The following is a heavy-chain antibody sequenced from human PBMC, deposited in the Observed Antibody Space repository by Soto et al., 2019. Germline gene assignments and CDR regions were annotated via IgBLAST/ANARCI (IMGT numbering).Heavy chain of an antibody. D-gene: IGHD3-9*01. J-gene: IGHJ6*02. CDR3: AIVDILTVYGCIDV. Sequence: SETLSLTCTVSGDSIRSGNHYWSWIRQPPGKGLEWIGYIYYSGSTYYSPSLKSRVTISVDTSKNQFSLKLNSVTAADTAVYYCAIVDILTVYGCIDVWGQGITVTVYS. V-gene: IGHV4-30-4*01. CDR1: GDSIRSGNHY. CDR2: IYYSGST.